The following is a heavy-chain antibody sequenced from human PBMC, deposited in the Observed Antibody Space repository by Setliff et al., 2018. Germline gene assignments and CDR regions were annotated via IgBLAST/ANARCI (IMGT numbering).Heavy chain of an antibody. Sequence: ASVKVSCKASGYTFTSYGISWVRQAPGQGLEWMGWISAYNGNTNYAQKFQGRVTMTRDTSTSTVYLELSSLGSEDTALYYCARAPLESGYYYGQGHYFDNWGQGTLVTVSS. CDR2: ISAYNGNT. J-gene: IGHJ4*02. CDR3: ARAPLESGYYYGQGHYFDN. CDR1: GYTFTSYG. V-gene: IGHV1-18*01. D-gene: IGHD5-18*01.